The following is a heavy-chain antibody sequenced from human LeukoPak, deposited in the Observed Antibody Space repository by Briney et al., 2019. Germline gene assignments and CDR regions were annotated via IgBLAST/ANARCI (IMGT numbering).Heavy chain of an antibody. CDR3: AREGTAMTTYYAMDV. V-gene: IGHV3-53*01. CDR2: IYSGGST. CDR1: GFTVSSNY. D-gene: IGHD5-18*01. Sequence: PGGSLRLSCAASGFTVSSNYMSWVRQAPGKGLEWVSSIYSGGSTYYADSVKGRFTISRDNSKNTVYLQMNSLRAEDTAVYFCAREGTAMTTYYAMDVWGQGTTVTVSS. J-gene: IGHJ6*02.